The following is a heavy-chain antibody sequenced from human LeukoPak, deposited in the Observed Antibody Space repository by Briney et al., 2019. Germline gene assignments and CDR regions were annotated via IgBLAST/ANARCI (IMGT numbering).Heavy chain of an antibody. CDR1: GGSISSSNW. CDR2: IYHSGST. J-gene: IGHJ5*02. Sequence: PSGTLSLTCAVSGGSISSSNWWSWVRQPPGKGLEWMGEIYHSGSTNYNPSLKSRVTISVDKSKNQFSLKLSSVTAADTAVYYCARVHYDILTGLDWKFDPWGQGTLVTVSS. V-gene: IGHV4-4*02. D-gene: IGHD3-9*01. CDR3: ARVHYDILTGLDWKFDP.